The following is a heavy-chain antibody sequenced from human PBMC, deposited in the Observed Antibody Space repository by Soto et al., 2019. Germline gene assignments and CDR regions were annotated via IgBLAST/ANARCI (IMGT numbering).Heavy chain of an antibody. Sequence: QVQLKQSGPRLARPSGTLSLTCVVSGDSVSSTHWWTWVRQTPGKGLEWIGQVYHTGTTKYNPSLKNPVNISVEYSNNQLTPDLTSVNASDTAVYYCATLTPRIVVTVLPMASWGRGTLASVSS. J-gene: IGHJ1*01. CDR1: GDSVSSTHW. D-gene: IGHD2-15*01. CDR3: ATLTPRIVVTVLPMAS. V-gene: IGHV4-4*02. CDR2: VYHTGTT.